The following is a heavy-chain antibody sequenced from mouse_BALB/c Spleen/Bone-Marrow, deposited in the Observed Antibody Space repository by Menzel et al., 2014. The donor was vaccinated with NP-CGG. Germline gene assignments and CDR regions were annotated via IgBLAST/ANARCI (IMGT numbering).Heavy chain of an antibody. Sequence: VQLQQPGPELVKPGASVKISCKASGYSFTGYFMNWVMRSHGKSLEWIGRINPYNGDTFYNQKFKGKATLTVDKSSSTAHMELRSLASEDSAVYYCARSGYYGSSYFDYWGQGTTLTVSS. CDR2: INPYNGDT. CDR1: GYSFTGYF. D-gene: IGHD1-1*01. J-gene: IGHJ2*01. CDR3: ARSGYYGSSYFDY. V-gene: IGHV1-20*02.